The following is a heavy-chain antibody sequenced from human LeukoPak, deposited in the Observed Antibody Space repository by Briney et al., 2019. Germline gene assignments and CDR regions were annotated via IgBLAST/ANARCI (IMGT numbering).Heavy chain of an antibody. Sequence: ASVKVSCKASGGTFSSYAISWVRQAPGQGLEWMGRIIPSLDISNYAQKFQGRVTLSADKATTTTYMELTSLRSEDTAIYYCARDHCSPGTCLGGHWGQGTLVTVSS. CDR1: GGTFSSYA. CDR2: IIPSLDIS. CDR3: ARDHCSPGTCLGGH. D-gene: IGHD2-15*01. J-gene: IGHJ4*02. V-gene: IGHV1-69*04.